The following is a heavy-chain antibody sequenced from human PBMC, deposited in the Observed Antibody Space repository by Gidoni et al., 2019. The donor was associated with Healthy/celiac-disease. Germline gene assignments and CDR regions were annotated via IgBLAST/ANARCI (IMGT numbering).Heavy chain of an antibody. D-gene: IGHD4-17*01. CDR1: GGSISSSNW. Sequence: QVQLQESGPGMVKPSGTLSLTFAVSGGSISSSNWWSWVRQPPGKGLEWIGEIYHSGSTHYNPSLKSRVTISVDKSKNQFSLKLSSVTAADTAVYYCARPVMTTVTIDAFDIWGQGTMVTVSS. CDR3: ARPVMTTVTIDAFDI. CDR2: IYHSGST. J-gene: IGHJ3*02. V-gene: IGHV4-4*02.